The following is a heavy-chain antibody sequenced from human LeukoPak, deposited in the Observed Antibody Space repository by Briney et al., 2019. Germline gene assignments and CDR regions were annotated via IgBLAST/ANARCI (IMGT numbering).Heavy chain of an antibody. D-gene: IGHD6-13*01. J-gene: IGHJ4*02. V-gene: IGHV4-61*01. Sequence: SETLSLTCTVSGDSVSSGNYYWSWIRQPPGKGLEWIGFMSNSGHTDSTPSLKSRVTISLGTSKNQFSLKLNSVTAADTAVYYCARVSAAGTGPDSWGQGTLVTVSS. CDR3: ARVSAAGTGPDS. CDR2: MSNSGHT. CDR1: GDSVSSGNYY.